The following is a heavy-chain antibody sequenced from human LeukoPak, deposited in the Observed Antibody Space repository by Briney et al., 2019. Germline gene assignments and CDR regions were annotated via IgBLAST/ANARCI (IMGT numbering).Heavy chain of an antibody. V-gene: IGHV3-74*01. J-gene: IGHJ1*01. CDR2: INSDGSWT. CDR1: GNYW. Sequence: GGSLRLSCAASGNYWMHWVRQAPGKGLVWVSYINSDGSWTSYADSVKGRFTISKDNAKNTVYLQMNNLRAEDTAVYYCTSWGDTTAEYFQRWGQGTLVTVSS. CDR3: TSWGDTTAEYFQR. D-gene: IGHD2-21*02.